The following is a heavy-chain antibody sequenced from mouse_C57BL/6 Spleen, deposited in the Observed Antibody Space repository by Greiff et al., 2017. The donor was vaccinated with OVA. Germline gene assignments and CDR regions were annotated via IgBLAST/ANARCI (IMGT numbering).Heavy chain of an antibody. V-gene: IGHV1-39*01. CDR1: GYSFTDYN. CDR3: ARSYDYDANYYAMDY. J-gene: IGHJ4*01. Sequence: VQLQQSGPELVKPGASVKISCKASGYSFTDYNMNWVKQSNGKSLEWIGVINPNYGTTSYNQKFKGNATLTVDQSSSTAYMQLNSLTSEDSAVYYCARSYDYDANYYAMDYWGQGTSVTVSS. D-gene: IGHD2-4*01. CDR2: INPNYGTT.